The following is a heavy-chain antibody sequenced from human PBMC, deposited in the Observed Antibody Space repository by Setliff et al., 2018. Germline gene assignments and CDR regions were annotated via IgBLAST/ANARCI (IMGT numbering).Heavy chain of an antibody. V-gene: IGHV1-18*01. CDR3: VRDLGQWALDF. D-gene: IGHD1-26*01. Sequence: GASVKVSCKASGFVFTNYAITWVRQAPGQGLEWMGWISSYNGKTNYAQKLQGRVTMTTDTSTSTAYMELRSLRPDDTAVYYCVRDLGQWALDFWGQGTLVTVSS. CDR1: GFVFTNYA. CDR2: ISSYNGKT. J-gene: IGHJ4*02.